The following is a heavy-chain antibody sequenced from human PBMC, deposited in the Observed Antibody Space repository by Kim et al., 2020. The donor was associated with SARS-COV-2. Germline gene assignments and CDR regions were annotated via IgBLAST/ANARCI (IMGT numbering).Heavy chain of an antibody. D-gene: IGHD3-22*01. CDR2: ISSSSSYI. CDR1: GFTFSSYS. V-gene: IGHV3-21*01. J-gene: IGHJ4*02. CDR3: ARDPAYYDSSGPL. Sequence: GGSLRLSCAASGFTFSSYSMNWVRQAPGKGLEWVSSISSSSSYIYYADSVKGRFTISRDNAKNSLYLQMNSLRAEDTAVYYCARDPAYYDSSGPLWGQGTLVTVSS.